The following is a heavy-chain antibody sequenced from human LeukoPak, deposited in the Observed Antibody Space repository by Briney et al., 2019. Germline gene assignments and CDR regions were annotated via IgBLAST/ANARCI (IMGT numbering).Heavy chain of an antibody. V-gene: IGHV3-30*02. Sequence: GGSLRLSCAASGFTFSSYGMHWVRQAPGKGLEWVAFIRYDGSNKYYADSVKGRFTISRDSSENTLYLQMNSLRAEDTAVYYCAKDGSSSWWPDRYYYYYYYVDVWGKGTTVTISS. CDR2: IRYDGSNK. CDR3: AKDGSSSWWPDRYYYYYYYVDV. D-gene: IGHD6-13*01. J-gene: IGHJ6*03. CDR1: GFTFSSYG.